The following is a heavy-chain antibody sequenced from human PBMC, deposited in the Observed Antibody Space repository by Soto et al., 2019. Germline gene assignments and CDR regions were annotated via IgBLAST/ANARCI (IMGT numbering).Heavy chain of an antibody. CDR3: ARHPPAISILDH. CDR2: IYYSGST. D-gene: IGHD3-3*01. CDR1: GGSISSSSYY. Sequence: QLQLQESGPGLVKPSETLSLTCTVSGGSISSSSYYWGWIRQPPGKGLEWIGSIYYSGSTYYNPSLKSRVTIAVATSQNQFSLKLSSVTAADTAVYNRARHPPAISILDHWGQGTLVTVSS. V-gene: IGHV4-39*01. J-gene: IGHJ4*02.